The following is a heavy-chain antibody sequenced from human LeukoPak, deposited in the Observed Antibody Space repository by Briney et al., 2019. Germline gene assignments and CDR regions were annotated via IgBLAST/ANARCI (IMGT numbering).Heavy chain of an antibody. D-gene: IGHD6-13*01. V-gene: IGHV3-33*01. CDR3: ARDEPAAAGSFDY. CDR1: GFTFSSYG. Sequence: GGSLRLSCAASGFTFSSYGMHWVRQAPGKGLEWVAVIWYDGSNKYYADSVKGRFTISRDNSKNTLYLQMNSLRAEDTAVYYCARDEPAAAGSFDYWGQGILVTVSS. CDR2: IWYDGSNK. J-gene: IGHJ4*02.